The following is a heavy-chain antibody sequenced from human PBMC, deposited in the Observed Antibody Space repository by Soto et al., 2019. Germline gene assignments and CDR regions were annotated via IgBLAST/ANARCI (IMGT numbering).Heavy chain of an antibody. J-gene: IGHJ4*01. Sequence: PGGSLRLSCAASGFIFGNHGMTWVRQAPGRALEWVSTINANAVDTHYADSVKGRFTISRDNSKNTLYLQMDSLRPEDTAVYYCAKEVAVAGDLDYWGHGTLVTVSS. CDR1: GFIFGNHG. D-gene: IGHD6-19*01. V-gene: IGHV3-23*01. CDR3: AKEVAVAGDLDY. CDR2: INANAVDT.